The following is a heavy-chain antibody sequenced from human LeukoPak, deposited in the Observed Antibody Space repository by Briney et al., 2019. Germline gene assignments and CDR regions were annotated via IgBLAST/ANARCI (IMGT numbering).Heavy chain of an antibody. CDR2: ITGGGGHT. D-gene: IGHD1-1*01. Sequence: GGSLRLSCAASGFTFSSYSMSWVRQAPGKELECVSTITGGGGHTYYVDSVKGRFTISRDSSRITVYLQMNRLRVEDTALYYCARDPPLDDYYYYGFDVWGRGTTVTVS. CDR1: GFTFSSYS. CDR3: ARDPPLDDYYYYGFDV. J-gene: IGHJ6*02. V-gene: IGHV3-23*01.